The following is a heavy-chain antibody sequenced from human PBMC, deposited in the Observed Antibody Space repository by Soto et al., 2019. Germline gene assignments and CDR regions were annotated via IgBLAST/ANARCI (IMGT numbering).Heavy chain of an antibody. D-gene: IGHD3-10*01. CDR1: GDSVTSVSDY. V-gene: IGHV4-61*01. CDR2: IYYSGSA. CDR3: ARGVGFGYYYYHMDL. J-gene: IGHJ6*02. Sequence: QVQLQESGPGLVKPSETLSLTCTVSGDSVTSVSDYWGWIRQPPGKGLEWIGYIYYSGSADYNPSLGSRVTISMDTSKTQFSLKLTSVTAADTAVYYCARGVGFGYYYYHMDLWGQGTTVTVSS.